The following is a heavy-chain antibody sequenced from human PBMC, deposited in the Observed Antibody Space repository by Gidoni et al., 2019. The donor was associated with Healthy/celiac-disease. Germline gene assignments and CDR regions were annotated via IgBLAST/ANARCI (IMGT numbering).Heavy chain of an antibody. CDR3: ARVYGDSSPYYFDY. D-gene: IGHD4-17*01. CDR1: GFTFSSYG. V-gene: IGHV3-30*03. CDR2: ISYDGSNK. Sequence: QVQLVESGGGVVQPGRSLRLSCAASGFTFSSYGMHWVRQAPGKGLEWVAVISYDGSNKYYADSVKGRFTISRDNSKNTLYLQMNSLRAEDTAVYYCARVYGDSSPYYFDYWGQGTLVTVSS. J-gene: IGHJ4*02.